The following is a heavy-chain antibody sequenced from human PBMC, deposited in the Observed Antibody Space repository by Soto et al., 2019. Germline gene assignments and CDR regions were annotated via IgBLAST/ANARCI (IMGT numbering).Heavy chain of an antibody. J-gene: IGHJ4*02. CDR2: INPSGGST. CDR3: ARDLGYCSGGSCYSVLYY. D-gene: IGHD2-15*01. Sequence: ASGKVSCKASGYTFTSYYMHWVRQAPGQGLEWMGIINPSGGSTSYAQKFQGRVTMTRDTSTSTVYMELGSLRSEDTAVSYCARDLGYCSGGSCYSVLYYWGQGTLVTVSS. CDR1: GYTFTSYY. V-gene: IGHV1-46*01.